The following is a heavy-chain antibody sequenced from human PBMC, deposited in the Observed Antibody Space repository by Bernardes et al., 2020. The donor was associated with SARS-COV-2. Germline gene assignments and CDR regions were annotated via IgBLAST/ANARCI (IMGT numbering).Heavy chain of an antibody. Sequence: GGSLRLSCEASGFSFSSYEMNWVRQGPGKGLEWVSYINSAGTNIFYADSVEGRFTISRDNTKNSLYLQMNSLRVEDTAIYYCARSGLDLAFRADNYFDPWGQGTLVTVSS. D-gene: IGHD3-3*02. J-gene: IGHJ5*02. CDR1: GFSFSSYE. V-gene: IGHV3-48*03. CDR2: INSAGTNI. CDR3: ARSGLDLAFRADNYFDP.